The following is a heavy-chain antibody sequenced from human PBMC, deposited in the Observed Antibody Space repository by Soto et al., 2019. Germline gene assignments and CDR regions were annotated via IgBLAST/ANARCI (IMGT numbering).Heavy chain of an antibody. CDR1: GFTFSSYA. D-gene: IGHD3-3*01. CDR3: ASGPDFWSGYYTGIATYYYFYGLDD. CDR2: ISGSGGST. Sequence: GGSLRLSCAASGFTFSSYAMSWVRQAPGKGLEWVSAISGSGGSTYYADSVKGRFTISRDNSKNTLYLHMNSLRAEDTAVYYCASGPDFWSGYYTGIATYYYFYGLDDWGQGTTVTVSS. V-gene: IGHV3-23*01. J-gene: IGHJ6*02.